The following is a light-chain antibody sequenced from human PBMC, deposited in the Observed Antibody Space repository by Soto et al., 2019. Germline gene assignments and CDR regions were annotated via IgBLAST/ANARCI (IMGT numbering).Light chain of an antibody. Sequence: DIQMTQSPSSLSASVGDRVNITCRASQTVSSYLNWYQQKPGTVPKLLIYATSNLQSGVPSRFSGRGFGTDFTLTISSLQPEDFATYYCQQCFTTPTFGQGTRVEIK. J-gene: IGKJ5*01. CDR2: ATS. V-gene: IGKV1-39*01. CDR3: QQCFTTPT. CDR1: QTVSSY.